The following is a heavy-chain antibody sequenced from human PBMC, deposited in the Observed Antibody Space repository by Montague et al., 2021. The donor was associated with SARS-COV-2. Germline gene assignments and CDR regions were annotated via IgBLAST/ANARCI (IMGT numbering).Heavy chain of an antibody. CDR1: GGSISSYY. Sequence: SETLSLTCTVSGGSISSYYWCWIRQPPGKGLEWIGFMYNSGSTNSNPSLTRRVTISVETAKNQIALTLNSMTAANTAVYYCARDRGGWRQLEAYFDYWGQGTLVTVSS. V-gene: IGHV4-59*01. CDR2: MYNSGST. CDR3: ARDRGGWRQLEAYFDY. J-gene: IGHJ4*02. D-gene: IGHD5-24*01.